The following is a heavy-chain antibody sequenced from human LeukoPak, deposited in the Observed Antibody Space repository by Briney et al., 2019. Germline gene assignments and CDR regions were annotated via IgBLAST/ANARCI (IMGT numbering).Heavy chain of an antibody. Sequence: GGSLRLSCAASGFTFSSYGMHWVRQAPGKGLEWVAFIRYDGSNKYYADSVKGRFTISRDNSKNTLYLQMNSLRAEDTAVYYCAKDPGYCSSTSCPEDYYYYYMDVWGKGTTVTVSS. CDR2: IRYDGSNK. J-gene: IGHJ6*03. V-gene: IGHV3-30*02. D-gene: IGHD2-2*01. CDR1: GFTFSSYG. CDR3: AKDPGYCSSTSCPEDYYYYYMDV.